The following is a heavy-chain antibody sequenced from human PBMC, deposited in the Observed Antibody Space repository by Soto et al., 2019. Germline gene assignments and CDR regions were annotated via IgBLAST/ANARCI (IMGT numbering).Heavy chain of an antibody. J-gene: IGHJ5*02. V-gene: IGHV3-21*01. Sequence: GGSLRLSCAASGFTFSSYSMNWVRQAPGKGLEWVSSISSSSSYIYYADSVKGRFTISRDNAKNSLYLQMNSLRAEDTAVYYCARAYSSGWENWFDPWGQGTLVTVSS. CDR2: ISSSSSYI. CDR3: ARAYSSGWENWFDP. D-gene: IGHD6-19*01. CDR1: GFTFSSYS.